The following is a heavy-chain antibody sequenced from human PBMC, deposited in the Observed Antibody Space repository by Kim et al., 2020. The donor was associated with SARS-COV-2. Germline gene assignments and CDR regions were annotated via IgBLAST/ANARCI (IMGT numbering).Heavy chain of an antibody. J-gene: IGHJ4*02. CDR3: VRVGPLAGYRYLDY. V-gene: IGHV3-72*01. Sequence: GGSLRPSCAVSGFTPSDHFMDWVRQAPGRGLEWVGRIRNKARSYTTEYAASVKGRFTISRDDSNNSLYLQMNGLKTEDTAVYYCVRVGPLAGYRYLDYWGQGTLVTVSS. D-gene: IGHD3-9*01. CDR1: GFTPSDHF. CDR2: IRNKARSYTT.